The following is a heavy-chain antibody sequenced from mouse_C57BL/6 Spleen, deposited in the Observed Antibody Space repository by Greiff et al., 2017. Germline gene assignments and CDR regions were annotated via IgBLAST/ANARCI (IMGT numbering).Heavy chain of an antibody. V-gene: IGHV1-74*01. J-gene: IGHJ3*01. D-gene: IGHD2-13*01. CDR3: ARWDYGDGTPLAWIAY. CDR1: GYTFTSYW. CDR2: IHPSDSDT. Sequence: QVQLQQPGAELVKPGASVKVSCKASGYTFTSYWMHWVKQRPGQGLEWIGRIHPSDSDTNYNQKFKGKATLTVDKSSSTASRKLSSLTSEDSAVYYCARWDYGDGTPLAWIAYGSQGTLVTVSA.